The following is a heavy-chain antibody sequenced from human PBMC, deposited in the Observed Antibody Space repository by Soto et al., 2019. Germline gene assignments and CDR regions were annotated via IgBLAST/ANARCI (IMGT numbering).Heavy chain of an antibody. Sequence: LSLTCAVSGGSISSGGYSWSWIRQPPGKGLEWIGYIYHSGSTYYNPSLKSRVTISVDRSKNQFSLKLSSVTAADTAVYYCARTGRGSSYFDYWGQGTLVTVSS. V-gene: IGHV4-30-2*01. CDR1: GGSISSGGYS. CDR2: IYHSGST. CDR3: ARTGRGSSYFDY. J-gene: IGHJ4*02. D-gene: IGHD6-13*01.